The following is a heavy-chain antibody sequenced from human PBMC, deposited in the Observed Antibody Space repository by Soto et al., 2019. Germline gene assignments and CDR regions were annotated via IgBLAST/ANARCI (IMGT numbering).Heavy chain of an antibody. D-gene: IGHD1-26*01. Sequence: QVQLVQSRAEVKKPGASVKVSCRASGYTFTSNYVHWVRQAPGQGLEWMGVIDPTDGPTNYAQKFQGRVTMTRDTSTSTVYMELRSLRSEDTAVYYCARDLTSGSYSRPLNGMDVWGQGTTVTVSS. CDR3: ARDLTSGSYSRPLNGMDV. J-gene: IGHJ6*02. CDR1: GYTFTSNY. V-gene: IGHV1-46*01. CDR2: IDPTDGPT.